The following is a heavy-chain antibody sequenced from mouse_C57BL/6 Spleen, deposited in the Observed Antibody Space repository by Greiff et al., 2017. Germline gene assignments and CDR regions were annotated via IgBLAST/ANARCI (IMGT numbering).Heavy chain of an antibody. CDR1: GYTFTDYN. Sequence: EVQLQQSGPELVKPGASVKIPCKASGYTFTDYNMDWVKQSPGKSLEWIGDINPDNGGTIYNQKFKGKATLTVDKSSSTAYMELRSLTSEDTAVYYCARRQLRLYGDYWCQGTTLTDSS. D-gene: IGHD3-2*02. CDR2: INPDNGGT. V-gene: IGHV1-18*01. CDR3: ARRQLRLYGDY. J-gene: IGHJ2*01.